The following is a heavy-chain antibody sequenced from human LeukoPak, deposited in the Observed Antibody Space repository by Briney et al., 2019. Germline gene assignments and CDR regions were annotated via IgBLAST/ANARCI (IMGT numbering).Heavy chain of an antibody. D-gene: IGHD3-10*01. CDR1: GESFSGYY. CDR3: ARNFMVRGFRGNWFDP. CDR2: INHSGST. Sequence: SETLSLTCAVYGESFSGYYWCWIRQPPGKGLEWIGEINHSGSTNYNPSLKSRVTISVDTSKNQFSLKLSSVTAADTAVYYCARNFMVRGFRGNWFDPWGQGTLVTVSS. V-gene: IGHV4-34*01. J-gene: IGHJ5*02.